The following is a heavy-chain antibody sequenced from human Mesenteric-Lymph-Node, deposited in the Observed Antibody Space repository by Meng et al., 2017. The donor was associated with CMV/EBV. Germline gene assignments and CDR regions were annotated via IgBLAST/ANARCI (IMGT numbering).Heavy chain of an antibody. D-gene: IGHD6-13*01. J-gene: IGHJ4*02. CDR2: SNSDGSST. CDR3: ARAGYSSSWDFDY. V-gene: IGHV3-74*01. Sequence: GESLKISCAASGFTFSSYGMHWVRQAPGKGLVWVSRSNSDGSSTSYADSVKGRFTISRDNAKNTLYLQMNSLRAEDTAVYYCARAGYSSSWDFDYWGQGTLVTVSS. CDR1: GFTFSSYG.